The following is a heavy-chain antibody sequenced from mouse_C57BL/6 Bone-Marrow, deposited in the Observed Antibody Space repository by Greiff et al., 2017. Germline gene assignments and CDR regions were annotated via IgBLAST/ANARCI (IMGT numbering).Heavy chain of an antibody. Sequence: EVQLQQSGAELVRPGASVKLSCTASGFTIKDDYMHWVKQRPEQGLEWIGWIDPENGDTEYASKFPGKATMTADTSSNTAYLQLSSLTSEDTAVYCCGLRYLYAMDYWGQGTSVTVSS. V-gene: IGHV14-4*01. J-gene: IGHJ4*01. CDR3: GLRYLYAMDY. D-gene: IGHD1-1*01. CDR1: GFTIKDDY. CDR2: IDPENGDT.